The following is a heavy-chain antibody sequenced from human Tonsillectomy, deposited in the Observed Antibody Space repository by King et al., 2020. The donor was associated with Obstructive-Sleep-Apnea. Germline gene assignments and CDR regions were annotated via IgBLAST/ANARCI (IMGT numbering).Heavy chain of an antibody. J-gene: IGHJ4*02. CDR2: ILYDGSNT. V-gene: IGHV3-30*03. D-gene: IGHD3-10*01. CDR3: ASPDGSGSHPPYYDY. Sequence: QLVQSGGGVVQPGRSLRLSCAASGYTISNYGIHWVRQAPGKGLEWVAIILYDGSNTYYADSVKGRFTISRDNSKNTLYLQMNSLRSEDTAVYYCASPDGSGSHPPYYDYWGQGTLVTVSS. CDR1: GYTISNYG.